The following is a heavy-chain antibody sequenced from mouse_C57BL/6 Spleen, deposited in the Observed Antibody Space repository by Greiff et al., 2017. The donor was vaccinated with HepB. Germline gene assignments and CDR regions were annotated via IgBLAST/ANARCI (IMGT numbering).Heavy chain of an antibody. D-gene: IGHD1-1*01. Sequence: VQLQQSGPGLVKPSQSLSLTCSVTGYSITSGYYWNWIRQFPGNKLEWMGYISYDGSNNYNPSLKNRISITRDTSKNQFFLKLNSVTTEDTATYYCAREGITTVVAMDYWGQGTSVTVSS. V-gene: IGHV3-6*01. CDR1: GYSITSGYY. J-gene: IGHJ4*01. CDR2: ISYDGSN. CDR3: AREGITTVVAMDY.